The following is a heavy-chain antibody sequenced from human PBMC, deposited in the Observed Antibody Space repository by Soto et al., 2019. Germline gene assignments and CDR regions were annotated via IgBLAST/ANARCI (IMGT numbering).Heavy chain of an antibody. CDR2: ISGSGGST. D-gene: IGHD3-22*01. CDR3: AKARKDGSYDSSGYYPGDY. CDR1: GFTFSSYA. J-gene: IGHJ4*02. V-gene: IGHV3-23*01. Sequence: EVQLLESGGGLVQPGGSLRLSCAASGFTFSSYAMSWVRQAPGKGLEWVSAISGSGGSTYYADSVKGRFTISRDNSENTLYLQMNSLRAEDTAVYYCAKARKDGSYDSSGYYPGDYWGQGTLVTVSS.